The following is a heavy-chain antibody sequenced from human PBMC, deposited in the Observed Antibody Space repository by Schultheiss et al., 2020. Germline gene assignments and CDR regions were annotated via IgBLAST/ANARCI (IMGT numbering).Heavy chain of an antibody. CDR3: ARELKVRGVNWFDP. V-gene: IGHV3-33*01. Sequence: GESLKISCAASGFTFSSYGMHWVRQAPGKGLEWVAVIWYDGSNKYYADSVKGRFTISRDNSKNTLYLQMNSLRAEDTAVYYCARELKVRGVNWFDPWGQGTLVTVSS. CDR1: GFTFSSYG. D-gene: IGHD3-10*01. J-gene: IGHJ5*02. CDR2: IWYDGSNK.